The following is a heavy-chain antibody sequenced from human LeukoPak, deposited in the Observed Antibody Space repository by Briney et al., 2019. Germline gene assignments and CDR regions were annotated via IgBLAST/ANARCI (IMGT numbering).Heavy chain of an antibody. D-gene: IGHD3-3*01. V-gene: IGHV1-18*01. CDR3: ARDYDFWSGYYGWFDP. J-gene: IGHJ5*02. CDR1: GYTFTSYG. Sequence: GAPVKVSCKASGYTFTSYGISWVRQAPGQGLEWMGWISAYNGNTNYAQKLQGRVTMTTDTSTSTAYMELRSLRSDDTAVYYCARDYDFWSGYYGWFDPWGQGTLVTVSS. CDR2: ISAYNGNT.